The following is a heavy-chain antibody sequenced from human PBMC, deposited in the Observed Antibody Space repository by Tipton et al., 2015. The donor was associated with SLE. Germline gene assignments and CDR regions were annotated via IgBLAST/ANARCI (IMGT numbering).Heavy chain of an antibody. CDR1: GGSFSGYY. CDR3: ARARDGDFDY. CDR2: INHTGTT. Sequence: TLSLTCAVYGGSFSGYYWSWIRQPPGKGLEWIGEINHTGTTNYNPSLKSRVTISVDTSKNQFSLKLSSVTAADTAVYYCARARDGDFDYWGQGTLVTVSS. V-gene: IGHV4-34*01. D-gene: IGHD3-10*01. J-gene: IGHJ4*02.